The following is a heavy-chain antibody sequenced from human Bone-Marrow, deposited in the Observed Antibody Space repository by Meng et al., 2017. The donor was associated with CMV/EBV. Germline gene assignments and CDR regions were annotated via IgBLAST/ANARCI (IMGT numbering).Heavy chain of an antibody. CDR2: ITHSGST. J-gene: IGHJ4*02. CDR1: GAAFMCY. CDR3: APGFRSWSGSYSS. Sequence: QVHLRQWGAGLLKPSGTLSLTCGVYGAAFMCYWSWVRQPPGKGLEWIGEITHSGSTNYNVSLKSRVTISIDTSKNQFSLKLSSVTATDTAVYYCAPGFRSWSGSYSSWGQGTLVTVSS. V-gene: IGHV4-34*01. D-gene: IGHD1-26*01.